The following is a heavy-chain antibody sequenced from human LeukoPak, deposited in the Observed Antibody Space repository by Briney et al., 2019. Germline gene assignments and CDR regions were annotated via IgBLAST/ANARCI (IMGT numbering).Heavy chain of an antibody. V-gene: IGHV1-2*02. Sequence: ASVQVSCKVSGNTLIALSMHWVRQAPGQGLEWMGWINPNSGGTNYAQKFQGRVTMTRDTSISTAYMELSRLRSDDTAVYYCASAANFDYWGQGTLVTVSS. CDR1: GNTLIALS. CDR3: ASAANFDY. CDR2: INPNSGGT. J-gene: IGHJ4*02. D-gene: IGHD2-2*01.